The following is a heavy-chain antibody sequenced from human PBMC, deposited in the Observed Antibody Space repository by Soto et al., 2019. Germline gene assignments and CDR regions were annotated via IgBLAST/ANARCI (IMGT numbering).Heavy chain of an antibody. V-gene: IGHV3-30-3*01. J-gene: IGHJ2*01. Sequence: QVQLVESGGGVVQPGRSLRLSCAASGFTFSSYAMDWVRQAPGKGLEWVAVISYDGSNKYYADSVKGRFTISRDNSQNTLYLQMNSLRAEDTAVSYCAREVGGYSDYVGYFDLWGRGTLVTVSS. CDR1: GFTFSSYA. CDR3: AREVGGYSDYVGYFDL. D-gene: IGHD4-17*01. CDR2: ISYDGSNK.